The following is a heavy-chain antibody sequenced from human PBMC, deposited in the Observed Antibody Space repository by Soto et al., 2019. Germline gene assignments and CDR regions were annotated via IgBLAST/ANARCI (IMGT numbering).Heavy chain of an antibody. J-gene: IGHJ4*02. CDR1: GGSISSSAFC. CDR2: IYYSGPT. Sequence: SETLSLTCTVSGGSISSSAFCWGWIRQPPGKGLEWIGTIYYSGPTYYNPSLKSRVTISVDTSKSQFSLKLSSVTAADTALYYCARHQDYYDTTGYFPLWGQGTVVTVSS. CDR3: ARHQDYYDTTGYFPL. V-gene: IGHV4-39*01. D-gene: IGHD3-22*01.